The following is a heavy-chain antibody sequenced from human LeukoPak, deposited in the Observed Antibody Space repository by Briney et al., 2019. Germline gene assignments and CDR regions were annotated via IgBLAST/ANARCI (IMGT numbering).Heavy chain of an antibody. CDR1: GYTFSSYD. D-gene: IGHD7-27*01. CDR2: MNPNSGET. J-gene: IGHJ5*02. V-gene: IGHV1-8*01. CDR3: ARGDPWGFDP. Sequence: GASVKVSCKTSGYTFSSYDINWVRQATGQGLEWMGGMNPNSGETGFAQNFQGRVTLTKNTSITTAYMELSSLRSEDTAVYYCARGDPWGFDPWGQGTLVTVSS.